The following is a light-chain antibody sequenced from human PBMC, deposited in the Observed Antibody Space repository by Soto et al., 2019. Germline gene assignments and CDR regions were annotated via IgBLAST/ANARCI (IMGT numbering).Light chain of an antibody. CDR1: QSVLYRSNNKNY. CDR2: WAS. V-gene: IGKV4-1*01. CDR3: QQCYSTPRT. Sequence: DIVMTQSPDSLAVSLGERATINCKSSQSVLYRSNNKNYLAWYQQKPGQPPKLLISWASTRESGVPDRFSGGGSGTDFTLTISSLQAEDVAVYYCQQCYSTPRTFGQGTKVEIK. J-gene: IGKJ1*01.